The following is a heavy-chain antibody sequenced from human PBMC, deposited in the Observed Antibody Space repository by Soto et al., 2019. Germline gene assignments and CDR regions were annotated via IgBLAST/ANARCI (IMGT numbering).Heavy chain of an antibody. Sequence: QVQLVESGGGVVQPGRSLRLSCAASGFTFSSYGMHWVRQAPGKGLEWVAVISYDGSNKYYADSVKGRFTISRYNSKNTLYLQMNSLRAEDTAVYYCAKVCGGSCNLDYWGQGTLVTVSS. CDR1: GFTFSSYG. CDR3: AKVCGGSCNLDY. V-gene: IGHV3-30*18. J-gene: IGHJ4*02. D-gene: IGHD2-15*01. CDR2: ISYDGSNK.